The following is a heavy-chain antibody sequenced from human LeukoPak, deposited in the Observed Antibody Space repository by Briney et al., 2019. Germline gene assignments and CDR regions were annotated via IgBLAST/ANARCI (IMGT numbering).Heavy chain of an antibody. D-gene: IGHD3-10*01. V-gene: IGHV3-33*01. CDR2: IWYDGSNK. CDR1: GFPFSSYG. CDR3: ARDASDSGTYHPDY. Sequence: GGSLRLSCAASGFPFSSYGMHWVRQAPGKGLEWVAVIWYDGSNKYYADSVKGRFTISRDNSKNTLYLQMNSLRAEDTAVYYCARDASDSGTYHPDYWGQGTLVTVSS. J-gene: IGHJ4*02.